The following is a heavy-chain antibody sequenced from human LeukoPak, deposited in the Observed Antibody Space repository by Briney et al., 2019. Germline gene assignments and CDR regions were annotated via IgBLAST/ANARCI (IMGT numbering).Heavy chain of an antibody. Sequence: SETLSLTCTVSGDSISSYYWSWIRQPPGKGLEWIAYIYDSGRTDYNPSLKSRVTISADTSKNQFSLKLSSVTAADTAVYYCARDSSSWYKNWFDPWGQGTLVTVSS. V-gene: IGHV4-59*01. J-gene: IGHJ5*02. D-gene: IGHD6-13*01. CDR2: IYDSGRT. CDR1: GDSISSYY. CDR3: ARDSSSWYKNWFDP.